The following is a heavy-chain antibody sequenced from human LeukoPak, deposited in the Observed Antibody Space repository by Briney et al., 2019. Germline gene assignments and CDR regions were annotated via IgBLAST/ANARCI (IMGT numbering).Heavy chain of an antibody. Sequence: ASVKVSCKAFGYTFTSNYMYWVRQAPGQGLEWMGWINPNSGSTNSAQKFQGRVTMTRDTSISTAYMELSRLRSDDTAVYYCARGGLSGSYYDYFHHWGQGTLVTVSS. CDR2: INPNSGST. J-gene: IGHJ1*01. D-gene: IGHD1-26*01. V-gene: IGHV1-2*02. CDR1: GYTFTSNY. CDR3: ARGGLSGSYYDYFHH.